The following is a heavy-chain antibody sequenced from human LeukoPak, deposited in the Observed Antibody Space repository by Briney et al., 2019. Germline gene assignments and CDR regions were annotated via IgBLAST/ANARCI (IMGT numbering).Heavy chain of an antibody. CDR2: IKQDGNEK. Sequence: GGSLRLSCAASGFTFSGYWMSWVRQAPGKGLEWVANIKQDGNEKNYVDSVKGRFTISRDNAKNSLYLQMKSLRAEGTAVYYCASSLCGGDCYEKARYFQHWGQGTLVTVSS. CDR3: ASSLCGGDCYEKARYFQH. CDR1: GFTFSGYW. D-gene: IGHD2-21*02. V-gene: IGHV3-7*01. J-gene: IGHJ1*01.